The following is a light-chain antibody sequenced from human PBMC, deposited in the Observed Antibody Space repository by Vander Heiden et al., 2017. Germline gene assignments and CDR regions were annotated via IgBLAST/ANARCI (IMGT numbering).Light chain of an antibody. Sequence: DIQMTQSPPFLSASVGDRVTITCRASQDISSYLAWYQQKPGKAPKLLIYAASTLQSGVSSRFSGSGSGTEFTLTISSLQPEDLATYYCQQLDSYPLFTFGPGTKVHIK. CDR2: AAS. J-gene: IGKJ3*01. CDR3: QQLDSYPLFT. V-gene: IGKV1-9*01. CDR1: QDISSY.